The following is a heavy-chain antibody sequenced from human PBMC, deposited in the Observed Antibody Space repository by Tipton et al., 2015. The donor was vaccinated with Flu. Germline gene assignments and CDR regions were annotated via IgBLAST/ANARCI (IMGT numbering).Heavy chain of an antibody. Sequence: QLVQSGGGLVQPGGSLRLSCEASGFTFSSYWMTWVRQAPGKGLEWVANIKNDGSEKFYVDSIKGRFSISRDNANKSLSLQMNSLRVDDTAVYYCARDRWTFGGEIVLGSAFDIWGQGIMVTVSA. CDR1: GFTFSSYW. CDR2: IKNDGSEK. V-gene: IGHV3-7*01. J-gene: IGHJ3*02. CDR3: ARDRWTFGGEIVLGSAFDI. D-gene: IGHD3-16*01.